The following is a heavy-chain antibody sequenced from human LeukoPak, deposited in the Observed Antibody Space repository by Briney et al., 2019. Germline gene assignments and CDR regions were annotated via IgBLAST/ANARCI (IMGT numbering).Heavy chain of an antibody. CDR2: IWHDGSHK. Sequence: GGSLRLSCAASGFSFDTYAMHWVRQAPGQGLEWVALIWHDGSHKFYSNSVRGQFTISRDNSKNTVYLQMNNLRPDDTAVYYCARKIFGSGSYPDFWGQGTLVTVSS. D-gene: IGHD3-10*01. CDR1: GFSFDTYA. V-gene: IGHV3-33*01. CDR3: ARKIFGSGSYPDF. J-gene: IGHJ4*02.